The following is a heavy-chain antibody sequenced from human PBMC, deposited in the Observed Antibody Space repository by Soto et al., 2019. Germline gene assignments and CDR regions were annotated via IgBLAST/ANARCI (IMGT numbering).Heavy chain of an antibody. CDR1: GGSISSSSYY. CDR2: IYYSGST. J-gene: IGHJ6*02. CDR3: ARHVSTVTTIYYYYGMDV. Sequence: QLQLQESGPGLVKPSETLSLTCTVSGGSISSSSYYWGWIRQPPGKGLEWIGSIYYSGSTYYNPSLKSRVTISVDTSKNPFSLKLSSVTAADTAVYYCARHVSTVTTIYYYYGMDVWGQGTTVTVSS. D-gene: IGHD4-17*01. V-gene: IGHV4-39*01.